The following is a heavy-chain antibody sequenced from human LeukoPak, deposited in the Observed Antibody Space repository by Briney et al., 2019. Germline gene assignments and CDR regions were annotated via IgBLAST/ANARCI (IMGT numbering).Heavy chain of an antibody. Sequence: ASVKVSCKAFGYTFSSYTMNWVRQAPGQGLEWMGWINTNTGNPTYAQDYTGRFVFSLDTSVSTTYLQISRLKAEDTAVYYCASGPSYSGSNEYFDSWGQGTLVTVSS. V-gene: IGHV7-4-1*02. CDR3: ASGPSYSGSNEYFDS. D-gene: IGHD1-26*01. CDR2: INTNTGNP. J-gene: IGHJ4*02. CDR1: GYTFSSYT.